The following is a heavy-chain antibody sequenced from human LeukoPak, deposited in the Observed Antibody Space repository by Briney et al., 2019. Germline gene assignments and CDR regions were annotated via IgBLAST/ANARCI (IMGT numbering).Heavy chain of an antibody. CDR1: GFTFSDYA. CDR2: ISGSGGST. D-gene: IGHD2-2*03. Sequence: PGGSLRLSCAASGFTFSDYAMTWVRQAPGKGLEWVSAISGSGGSTYYADSVKGRFTIARDNSKNTLYLQMNSLRAEDTAVYYCAREVGYCSSTSCSAFDYWGQGTLVTVSS. CDR3: AREVGYCSSTSCSAFDY. V-gene: IGHV3-23*01. J-gene: IGHJ4*02.